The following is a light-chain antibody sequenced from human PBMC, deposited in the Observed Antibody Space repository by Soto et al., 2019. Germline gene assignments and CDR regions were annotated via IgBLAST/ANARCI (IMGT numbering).Light chain of an antibody. Sequence: QSVLTQPPSASGSPGQSVTISCTGTSSDVGSYNYVSWYQQHPGKAPKLMIYEVSKRPSGVPDRFSGSKSGFTASLTVSGLQAEDEADYYCSSYAGSNNPYVFGTGTKATVL. CDR3: SSYAGSNNPYV. V-gene: IGLV2-8*01. CDR1: SSDVGSYNY. CDR2: EVS. J-gene: IGLJ1*01.